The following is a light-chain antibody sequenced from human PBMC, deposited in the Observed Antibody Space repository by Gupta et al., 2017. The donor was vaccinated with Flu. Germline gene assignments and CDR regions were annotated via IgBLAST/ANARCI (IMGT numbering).Light chain of an antibody. CDR3: QQYGSSPPWT. CDR1: QSVSSSY. CDR2: GAS. J-gene: IGKJ1*01. V-gene: IGKV3-20*01. Sequence: DIVLTQSPGTLSLSPGERATLSCRASQSVSSSYLAWYQQKPGQAARLLIYGASSRATGIPDRFSGSGSGTDFTLTISRLEPEDFAVDYCQQYGSSPPWTFGQGTKVEIK.